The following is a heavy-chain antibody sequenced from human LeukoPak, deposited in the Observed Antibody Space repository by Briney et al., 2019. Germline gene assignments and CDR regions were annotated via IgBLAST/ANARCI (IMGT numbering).Heavy chain of an antibody. J-gene: IGHJ4*02. Sequence: SETLSLTCTVSGGSISSSSYYWGWIRQPPGKGLEWIGSIYYSGSTYYNPSLKSRVTISVDTSKNQFSLKLSSVTAADTAVYYCARGTLWFGDYYFDYWGQGTLVTVSS. D-gene: IGHD3-10*01. CDR3: ARGTLWFGDYYFDY. CDR1: GGSISSSSYY. CDR2: IYYSGST. V-gene: IGHV4-39*01.